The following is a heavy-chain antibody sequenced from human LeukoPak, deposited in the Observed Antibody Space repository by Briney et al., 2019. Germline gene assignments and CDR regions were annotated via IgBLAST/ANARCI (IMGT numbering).Heavy chain of an antibody. V-gene: IGHV1-8*01. CDR1: GYTFTSYD. CDR2: MNPDSGNT. D-gene: IGHD5-12*01. Sequence: ASVKVSCKASGYTFTSYDINWVRQATGQGLEWMGWMNPDSGNTGYAQKFQGRATMTRNTSISTAYMELSSLRSEDTAVYYCARAGYSGYDYDYWGQGTLVTVSS. CDR3: ARAGYSGYDYDY. J-gene: IGHJ4*02.